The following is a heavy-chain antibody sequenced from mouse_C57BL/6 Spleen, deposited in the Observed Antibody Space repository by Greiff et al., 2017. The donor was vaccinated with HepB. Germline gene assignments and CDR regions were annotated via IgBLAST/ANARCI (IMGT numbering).Heavy chain of an antibody. Sequence: VQLQQSGPGLAKPSQTLSLTCSVTGYSITSDYWNWIRKFPGNKLEYMGYISYSGSTYYNPSLKSRISITRDTSKNQYYLQLNSVTTEDTATYYCARSVHYYGSSSYYFDYWGQGTTLTVSS. V-gene: IGHV3-8*01. CDR1: GYSITSDY. CDR3: ARSVHYYGSSSYYFDY. J-gene: IGHJ2*01. D-gene: IGHD1-1*01. CDR2: ISYSGST.